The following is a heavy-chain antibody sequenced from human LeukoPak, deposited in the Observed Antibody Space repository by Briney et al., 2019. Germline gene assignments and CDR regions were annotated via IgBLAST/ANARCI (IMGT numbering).Heavy chain of an antibody. CDR1: GFTFSTCW. J-gene: IGHJ5*02. Sequence: PGGSLRLSCAASGFTFSTCWMHWVRQAPGKGLVWVSRINSDGSSTSYADSVKGRFTISRDNAKNALYLQMNSLRVEDTAVYYCARVNLYCSSTSCHVPFDPWGQGTLVTVSS. D-gene: IGHD2-2*01. V-gene: IGHV3-74*01. CDR3: ARVNLYCSSTSCHVPFDP. CDR2: INSDGSST.